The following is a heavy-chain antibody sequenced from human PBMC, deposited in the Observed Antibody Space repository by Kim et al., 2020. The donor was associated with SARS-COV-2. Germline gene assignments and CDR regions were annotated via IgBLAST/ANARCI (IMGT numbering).Heavy chain of an antibody. D-gene: IGHD6-13*01. Sequence: SEKVSCKASGGTFSSYAISWVRQAPGQGLEWMGGIIPIFGTANYAQKFQDRVTITADESTSTAYMELSSLRSEGTAVYYCARVLGIAAAIGFYGMDVWGQGTTVTVSS. CDR1: GGTFSSYA. CDR2: IIPIFGTA. CDR3: ARVLGIAAAIGFYGMDV. J-gene: IGHJ6*02. V-gene: IGHV1-69*13.